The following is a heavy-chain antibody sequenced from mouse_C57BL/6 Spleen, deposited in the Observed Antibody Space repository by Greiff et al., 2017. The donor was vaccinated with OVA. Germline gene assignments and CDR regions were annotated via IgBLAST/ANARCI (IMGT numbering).Heavy chain of an antibody. CDR2: IYPGDGDT. J-gene: IGHJ4*01. V-gene: IGHV1-80*01. Sequence: VMLVESGAELVKPGASVKISCKASGYAFSSYRMNWVKQRPGKGLEWIGQIYPGDGDTNYNGKFKGKATLTADKSSSTSYMQLSSLTSEASAVYCCAREGYYPYYYAMDDWGQGTSVTVSS. CDR3: AREGYYPYYYAMDD. D-gene: IGHD1-1*01. CDR1: GYAFSSYR.